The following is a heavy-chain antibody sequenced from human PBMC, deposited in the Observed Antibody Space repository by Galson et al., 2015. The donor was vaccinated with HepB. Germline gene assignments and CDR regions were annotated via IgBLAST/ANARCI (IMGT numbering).Heavy chain of an antibody. CDR1: GFTFDDYA. V-gene: IGHV3-9*01. D-gene: IGHD2-2*01. J-gene: IGHJ6*02. CDR2: ISWNSGSI. CDR3: AKDAAVVVPAAKENYYYGMDV. Sequence: SLRLSCAASGFTFDDYAMHWVRQAPGKGLEWVSGISWNSGSIGYADSVKGRFTISRDNAKNSLYLQMNSLRAEDTALYYCAKDAAVVVPAAKENYYYGMDVWGQGTTVTVSS.